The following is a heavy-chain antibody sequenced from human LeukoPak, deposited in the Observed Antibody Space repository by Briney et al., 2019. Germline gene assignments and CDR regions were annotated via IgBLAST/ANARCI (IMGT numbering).Heavy chain of an antibody. CDR3: AREGRSATDGY. D-gene: IGHD3-16*01. V-gene: IGHV4-4*07. CDR2: ISSSGGT. J-gene: IGHJ4*02. CDR1: GGSISTYY. Sequence: SETLSLTCTISGGSISTYYWTWIRQPAGKGLEWIGRISSSGGTDYNPSLQSQVTMSVDSSKNQFSLKLSSMTAADTAVYYCAREGRSATDGYWGQGTLVTVSS.